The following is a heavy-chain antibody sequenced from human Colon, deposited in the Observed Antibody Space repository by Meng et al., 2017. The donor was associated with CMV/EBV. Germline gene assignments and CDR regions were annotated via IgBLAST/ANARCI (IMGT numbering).Heavy chain of an antibody. D-gene: IGHD2-21*01. CDR2: IKQDGSQK. V-gene: IGHV3-7*03. CDR3: ARDQIANNYYYYGMDV. CDR1: GFTFSNYW. Sequence: GESLKISCAASGFTFSNYWMNWVRQAPGEGLEWVANIKQDGSQKYYVDSVKGRFTISRDNARNSLYLQMNSLRSEDTAIYYCARDQIANNYYYYGMDVWGQGTTVTVS. J-gene: IGHJ6*02.